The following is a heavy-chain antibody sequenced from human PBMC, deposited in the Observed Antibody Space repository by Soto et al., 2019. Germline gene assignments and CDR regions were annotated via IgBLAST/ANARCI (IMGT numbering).Heavy chain of an antibody. D-gene: IGHD6-19*01. CDR3: ARGTQWLVRLDY. V-gene: IGHV3-30-3*01. CDR1: GFTFSSYA. Sequence: QVQLVESGGGVVQPGRSLRLSCAASGFTFSSYAMHWVRQAPGKGLEWVAVISYDGSNKYYADSVKGRFTISRDNSKNTLYLQMNSLRAEDTAEYYCARGTQWLVRLDYWGQGTLVTVSS. CDR2: ISYDGSNK. J-gene: IGHJ4*02.